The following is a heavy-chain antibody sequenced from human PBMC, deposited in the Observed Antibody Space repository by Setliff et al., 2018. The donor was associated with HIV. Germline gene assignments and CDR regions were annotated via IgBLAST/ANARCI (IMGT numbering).Heavy chain of an antibody. CDR1: GDSISSGSHY. CDR2: IYTGGNA. V-gene: IGHV4-61*09. Sequence: SETLSLTCTVSGDSISSGSHYWSWIRQPAGKGLEWIGHIYTGGNANYNPSLQSCVTISVDTSKNQFSLMLGSMTAADTAVYYCARERLSRLGFDYWGQGTLVTVS. J-gene: IGHJ4*02. D-gene: IGHD1-1*01. CDR3: ARERLSRLGFDY.